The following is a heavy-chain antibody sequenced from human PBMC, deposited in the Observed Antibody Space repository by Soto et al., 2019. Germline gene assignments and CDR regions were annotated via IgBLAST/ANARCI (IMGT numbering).Heavy chain of an antibody. CDR1: GFSISSSSYC. CDR2: IYYSGST. Sequence: SETLSLTCTFSGFSISSSSYCLGWIRQPPGKGLEWIGSIYYSGSTYYNPSLKSRVTISVDTSKNQFSLKLSSVTAADTAVYYCARQNGYSYGPMYNWFDPWGQGTLVTVSS. CDR3: ARQNGYSYGPMYNWFDP. J-gene: IGHJ5*02. V-gene: IGHV4-39*01. D-gene: IGHD5-18*01.